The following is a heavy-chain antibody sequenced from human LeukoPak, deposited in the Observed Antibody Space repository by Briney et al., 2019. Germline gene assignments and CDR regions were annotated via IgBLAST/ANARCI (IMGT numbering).Heavy chain of an antibody. Sequence: SETLSLTCSVSDDSITMYYWTWIRQSPGQGLEWLGIINESESTYYNPSLKSRVTISVDTSKNQLSLRLSSVTAADTTMYYCARHDWNGVAAFDIWGQGTMVTVSS. J-gene: IGHJ3*02. D-gene: IGHD1-1*01. CDR2: INESEST. CDR1: DDSITMYY. V-gene: IGHV4-39*01. CDR3: ARHDWNGVAAFDI.